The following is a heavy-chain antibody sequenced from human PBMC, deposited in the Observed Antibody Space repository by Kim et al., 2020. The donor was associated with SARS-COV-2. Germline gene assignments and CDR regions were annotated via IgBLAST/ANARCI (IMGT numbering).Heavy chain of an antibody. CDR1: GYSFTTYW. Sequence: GESLKISCKASGYSFTTYWIGWVRQMPGKGLEWMGVIYPGDSDIRYSPSFQGQVTISADKSITTAYLQWSSLKASDTAMYYCARIHAIGRYCSGGSCSYDAFDIWGQGTVVTVSS. D-gene: IGHD2-15*01. CDR3: ARIHAIGRYCSGGSCSYDAFDI. CDR2: IYPGDSDI. V-gene: IGHV5-51*01. J-gene: IGHJ3*02.